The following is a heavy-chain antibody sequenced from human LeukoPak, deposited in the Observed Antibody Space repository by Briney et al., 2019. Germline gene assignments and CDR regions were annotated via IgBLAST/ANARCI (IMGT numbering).Heavy chain of an antibody. CDR3: AKPIAAAGKGTLKCFDY. V-gene: IGHV3-30*04. D-gene: IGHD6-13*01. Sequence: GRSLRLSCAASGFTFSSYAMHWVRQAPGKGLEWVAVISYDGSNKYYADSVKGRFTISRDNSKNTLYLQMNSLRAEDTAVYYCAKPIAAAGKGTLKCFDYWGQGTLVTVSS. J-gene: IGHJ4*02. CDR1: GFTFSSYA. CDR2: ISYDGSNK.